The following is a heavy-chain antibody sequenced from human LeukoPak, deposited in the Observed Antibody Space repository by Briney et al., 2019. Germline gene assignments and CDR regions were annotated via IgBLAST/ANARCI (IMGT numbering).Heavy chain of an antibody. CDR3: AKGYYGDYGYYFDY. J-gene: IGHJ4*02. CDR1: GFTFSRYG. V-gene: IGHV3-30*02. Sequence: GGSLRLSCAASGFTFSRYGMHWVRQAPGKGLEGVAFIRYDGSNKYYADSVKGRFTIPRDNSKNTLYLQMNSLRAEDTAVYYCAKGYYGDYGYYFDYWGQGTLVTVSS. D-gene: IGHD4-17*01. CDR2: IRYDGSNK.